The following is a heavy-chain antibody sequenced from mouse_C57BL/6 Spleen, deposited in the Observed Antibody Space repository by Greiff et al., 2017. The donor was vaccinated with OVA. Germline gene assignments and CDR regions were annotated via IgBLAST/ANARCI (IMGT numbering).Heavy chain of an antibody. V-gene: IGHV1-18*01. Sequence: VQLKESGPELVKPGASVKIPCKASGYTFTDYNMDWVKQSHGKSLEWIGDINPNNGGTIYNQKFKGKATLTVDKSSSTAYMELRSLTSEDTAVYYFARGDYFGRSYPLFSYWGQGTLVTVSA. CDR2: INPNNGGT. D-gene: IGHD1-1*01. CDR3: ARGDYFGRSYPLFSY. CDR1: GYTFTDYN. J-gene: IGHJ3*01.